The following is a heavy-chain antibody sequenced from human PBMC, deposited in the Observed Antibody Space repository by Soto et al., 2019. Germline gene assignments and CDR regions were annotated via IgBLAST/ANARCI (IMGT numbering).Heavy chain of an antibody. CDR3: ARGRDNWNSDAFDI. CDR1: GYTFTSYD. D-gene: IGHD1-7*01. Sequence: ASVKVSCKASGYTFTSYDINWARQATGQGLEWMGWMNPNSGNTGYAQKFQGRVTMTRNTSISTAYMELSSLRSEDTAVYYCARGRDNWNSDAFDIWGQGTMVTVSS. CDR2: MNPNSGNT. J-gene: IGHJ3*02. V-gene: IGHV1-8*01.